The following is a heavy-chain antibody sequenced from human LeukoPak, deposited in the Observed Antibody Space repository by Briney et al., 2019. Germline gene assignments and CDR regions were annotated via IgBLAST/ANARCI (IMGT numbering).Heavy chain of an antibody. CDR2: IYYSGST. Sequence: SETLSLTCTVSGGSISSGGYYWSWIRQHPGKGLEWIGYIYYSGSTYYNPSLKSRVTISVDTSKNQFSLKLSSVTAADTAVYYCARRVSRGDYYFDYWGQGTLVTVSS. V-gene: IGHV4-31*03. D-gene: IGHD3-3*01. CDR3: ARRVSRGDYYFDY. J-gene: IGHJ4*02. CDR1: GGSISSGGYY.